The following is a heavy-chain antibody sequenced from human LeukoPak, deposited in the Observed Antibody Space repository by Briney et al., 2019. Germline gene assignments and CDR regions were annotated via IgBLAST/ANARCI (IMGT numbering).Heavy chain of an antibody. CDR3: ARGVELLWFGELPGTYNWFDP. CDR2: MNPNSGNT. CDR1: GYTFTSYD. D-gene: IGHD3-10*01. J-gene: IGHJ5*02. V-gene: IGHV1-8*01. Sequence: ASVKVSCKASGYTFTSYDINWVRQATGQGLEWMGWMNPNSGNTGYAQKFQGRVTMTRNISISTAYMELSSLRSEDTAVYYCARGVELLWFGELPGTYNWFDPWGQGTLVTVSS.